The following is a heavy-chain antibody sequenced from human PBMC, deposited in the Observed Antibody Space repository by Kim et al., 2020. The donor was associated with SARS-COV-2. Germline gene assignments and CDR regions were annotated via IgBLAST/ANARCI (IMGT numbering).Heavy chain of an antibody. V-gene: IGHV4-39*01. CDR2: IYFSGST. Sequence: SETLSLTCTVSGGSISSSSYYWGWIRQPPGKGLEWIGSIYFSGSTYYNPSLKSRVTISVYTSKNQFSLKLTSVTAADTAVYYCAGQSRPGIIVATSRGWFDPWSQGTLVTVSS. CDR1: GGSISSSSYY. CDR3: AGQSRPGIIVATSRGWFDP. J-gene: IGHJ5*02. D-gene: IGHD5-12*01.